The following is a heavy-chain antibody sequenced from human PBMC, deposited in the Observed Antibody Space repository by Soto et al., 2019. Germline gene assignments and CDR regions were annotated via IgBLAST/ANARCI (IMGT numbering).Heavy chain of an antibody. CDR3: ARVVVTMVRGVPLPDY. V-gene: IGHV1-18*01. D-gene: IGHD3-10*01. CDR2: ISAYNGNT. Sequence: ASVNVSCKASGGTFSSYAISWVRQAPGQGLEWMGWISAYNGNTNYAQKLQGRVTMTTDTSTSTAYMELRSLRSDDTAVYYCARVVVTMVRGVPLPDYWGQGTLVTVSS. J-gene: IGHJ4*02. CDR1: GGTFSSYA.